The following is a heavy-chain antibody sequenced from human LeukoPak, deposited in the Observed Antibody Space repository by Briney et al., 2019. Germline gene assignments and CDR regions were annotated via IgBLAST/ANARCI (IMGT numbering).Heavy chain of an antibody. Sequence: SQTLSLTCAISGDSFSSNSVAWNRKTQSPSLGLVWLGRTYYRSKWYSDYAVSVQSRITINPDTSKNQFSLQVNSVTHKATAVYYCARLMGSSWFVDWGQGTLVTVSS. J-gene: IGHJ4*02. CDR1: GDSFSSNSVA. D-gene: IGHD6-13*01. CDR3: ARLMGSSWFVD. CDR2: TYYRSKWYS. V-gene: IGHV6-1*01.